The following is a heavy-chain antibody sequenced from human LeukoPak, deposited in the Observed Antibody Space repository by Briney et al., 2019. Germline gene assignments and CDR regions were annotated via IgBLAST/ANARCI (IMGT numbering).Heavy chain of an antibody. CDR1: GGSISSGGHY. CDR3: ARDQTYSGSGIYTYFDY. J-gene: IGHJ4*02. Sequence: SETLSHTCTVSGGSISSGGHYWSWIRQPAGKGLEYLGRISSTGSTNYNPSLRSQVTISADTSKNHFSLKLTSVTAADTAVYYCARDQTYSGSGIYTYFDYWGQGILVTVSS. D-gene: IGHD3-10*01. CDR2: ISSTGST. V-gene: IGHV4-61*02.